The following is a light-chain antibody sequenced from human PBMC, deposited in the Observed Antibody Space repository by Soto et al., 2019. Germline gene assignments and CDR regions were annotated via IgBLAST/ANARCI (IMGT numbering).Light chain of an antibody. J-gene: IGKJ5*01. Sequence: EIVMTQSPVTLSVSPGERATLSCRASQSISNNLAWYQQIPGQAPRLLIYGASTRATGIPVRFSGSGSGTEFTLTISSLQSEDFAVYYCQQRSNLVSFGPGTRLEI. CDR2: GAS. CDR3: QQRSNLVS. CDR1: QSISNN. V-gene: IGKV3D-15*01.